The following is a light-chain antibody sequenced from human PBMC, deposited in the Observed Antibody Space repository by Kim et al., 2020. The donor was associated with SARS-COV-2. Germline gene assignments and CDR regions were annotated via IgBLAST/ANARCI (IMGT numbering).Light chain of an antibody. Sequence: APGKTARIACGGKIIGSTSVHWYQQKPGQAPVLVIYYDSDRPSGIPERFSGSNSGNTATLTISRVEAGDEADYYCQVWDSSSDHRVFGGGTKLTVL. V-gene: IGLV3-21*04. CDR1: IIGSTS. CDR2: YDS. CDR3: QVWDSSSDHRV. J-gene: IGLJ3*02.